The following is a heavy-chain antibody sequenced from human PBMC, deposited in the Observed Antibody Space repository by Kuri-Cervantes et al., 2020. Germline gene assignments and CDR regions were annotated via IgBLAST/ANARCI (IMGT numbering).Heavy chain of an antibody. V-gene: IGHV3-30*01. CDR3: AKQVYYGSGSYSHYYGVDV. CDR2: ISYDGSNK. Sequence: GESLKISCAASGFTFSSYAMHWVRQAPGKGLEWVAVISYDGSNKYYADSVKGRFTISRDNSKNTLYMQMNSLRAGDTAVYYCAKQVYYGSGSYSHYYGVDVWGQGTTVTVSS. J-gene: IGHJ6*02. D-gene: IGHD3-10*01. CDR1: GFTFSSYA.